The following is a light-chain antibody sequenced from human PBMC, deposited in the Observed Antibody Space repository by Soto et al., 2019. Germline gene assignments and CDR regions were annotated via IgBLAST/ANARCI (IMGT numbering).Light chain of an antibody. CDR2: EVS. CDR1: NSDVGDYKY. CDR3: SSYTTSNTLV. V-gene: IGLV2-14*01. J-gene: IGLJ1*01. Sequence: QSALTQPASVSGSPGQSITISCTGTNSDVGDYKYVSWYQKHPGKAPKALIYEVSNRPSGVSNRFSGSKSGNTASLTISGLQAEDEADYYCSSYTTSNTLVFGPGTKLTVL.